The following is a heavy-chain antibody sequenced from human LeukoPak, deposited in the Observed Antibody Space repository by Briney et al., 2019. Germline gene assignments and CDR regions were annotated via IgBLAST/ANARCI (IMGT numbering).Heavy chain of an antibody. D-gene: IGHD3-22*01. V-gene: IGHV3-23*01. J-gene: IGHJ4*02. CDR3: AKDLYFDSSPPYYFDY. CDR1: GYSFSSYG. CDR2: ISGRGGRT. Sequence: PGGSLRLSCAASGYSFSSYGLSWVRQAPGKGLEWVSAISGRGGRTNYADSVKGRFTIYRDNSKNTLFLKMRSLGDEDTAVYYCAKDLYFDSSPPYYFDYWGQGTLVTVSS.